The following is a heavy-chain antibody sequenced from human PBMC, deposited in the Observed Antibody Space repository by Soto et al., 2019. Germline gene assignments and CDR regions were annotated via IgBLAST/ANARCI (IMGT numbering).Heavy chain of an antibody. CDR1: GYTFTSYY. J-gene: IGHJ4*02. CDR3: ARSITMVRGAPGSYFDY. Sequence: ASVKVSCKASGYTFTSYYMHWVRQAPGQGLEWMGIINPSGGSTSYAQKFQGRVTMTGDTSTSTVYMELSSLRSEDTAVYYCARSITMVRGAPGSYFDYWGQRTLVTVSS. D-gene: IGHD3-10*01. CDR2: INPSGGST. V-gene: IGHV1-46*03.